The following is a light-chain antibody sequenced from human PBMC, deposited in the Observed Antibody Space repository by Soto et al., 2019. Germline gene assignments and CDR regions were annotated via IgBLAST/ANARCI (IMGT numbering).Light chain of an antibody. Sequence: QSVLTQPPSVSAALGQKVTISCSGSSSNIGKNYVSWYQQFPGTAPKLLIYDNDERPSGIPDRFSGSKSGTSATLGITGLQTGDEADYYCGTWDSSLSEVVFGGGTKVTV. CDR3: GTWDSSLSEVV. CDR2: DND. CDR1: SSNIGKNY. J-gene: IGLJ2*01. V-gene: IGLV1-51*01.